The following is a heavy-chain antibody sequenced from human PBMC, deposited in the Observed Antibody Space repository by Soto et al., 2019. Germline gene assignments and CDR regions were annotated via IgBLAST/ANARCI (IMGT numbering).Heavy chain of an antibody. CDR1: VFTFSGSA. CDR3: TGDYYDSSGYGPVGAFDI. Sequence: PVGSLRLSCASSVFTFSGSAMHCVRQASGKWLEWVGRIRSKANSYATAYAASVKGRFTISRDDSKNTAYLQMNSLKTEDTAVYYCTGDYYDSSGYGPVGAFDIWGQGTMVNVSS. D-gene: IGHD3-22*01. J-gene: IGHJ3*02. CDR2: IRSKANSYAT. V-gene: IGHV3-73*01.